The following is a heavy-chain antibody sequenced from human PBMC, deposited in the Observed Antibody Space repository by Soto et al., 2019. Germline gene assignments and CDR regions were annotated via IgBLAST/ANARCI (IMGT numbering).Heavy chain of an antibody. CDR3: ARERRDGYNYVRYLGSYFDY. D-gene: IGHD5-12*01. CDR1: GYTFTGYY. Sequence: GASVKVSCKASGYTFTGYYMHWVRQAPGQGLEWMGWINPNSGGTNYAQKFQGWVTMTRDTSISTAYMELSRLRSDDTAVYYCARERRDGYNYVRYLGSYFDYWGQGTLVTVSS. V-gene: IGHV1-2*04. J-gene: IGHJ4*02. CDR2: INPNSGGT.